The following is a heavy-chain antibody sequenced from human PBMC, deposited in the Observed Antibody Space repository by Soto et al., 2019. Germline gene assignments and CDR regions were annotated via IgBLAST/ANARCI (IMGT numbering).Heavy chain of an antibody. D-gene: IGHD3-10*01. Sequence: PGGSLRLSCAASGFTFSSYGMHWVRQAPGKGLEWVAVIWYDGSNKYYADSVKGRFTISRDNSKNTLYLQMNSLRAEDTAVYYCARERQLWFGEERYYGMDVWGQGTTVTVSS. J-gene: IGHJ6*02. CDR1: GFTFSSYG. CDR2: IWYDGSNK. CDR3: ARERQLWFGEERYYGMDV. V-gene: IGHV3-33*01.